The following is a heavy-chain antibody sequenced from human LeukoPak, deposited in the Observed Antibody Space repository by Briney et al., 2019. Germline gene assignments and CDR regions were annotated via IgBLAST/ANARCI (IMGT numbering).Heavy chain of an antibody. CDR1: GFTFSSYG. D-gene: IGHD1-26*01. V-gene: IGHV3-30*18. CDR3: AKETGRWELE. Sequence: GGSLRLSCAASGFTFSSYGIHWVRQAPGKGLEWVAIISNDGSNKYYADSVKGRFTISRDNSKNTLYLQMNSLRAEDTAVYYCAKETGRWELEWGQGTLVTVSS. CDR2: ISNDGSNK. J-gene: IGHJ4*02.